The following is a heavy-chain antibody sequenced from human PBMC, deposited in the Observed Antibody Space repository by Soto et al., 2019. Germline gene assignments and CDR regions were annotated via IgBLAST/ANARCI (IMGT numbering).Heavy chain of an antibody. CDR3: AKTYYDFWSGYQAFDI. CDR2: ISGSGGST. V-gene: IGHV3-23*01. Sequence: WWSLRLSCSASVFTCSSYAMSWFRQAPGKGLEWVSAISGSGGSTYYADSVKGRFTISRDNSKNTLYLQMNSLRAEDTAVYYCAKTYYDFWSGYQAFDIWGQGTMVTVSS. CDR1: VFTCSSYA. J-gene: IGHJ3*02. D-gene: IGHD3-3*01.